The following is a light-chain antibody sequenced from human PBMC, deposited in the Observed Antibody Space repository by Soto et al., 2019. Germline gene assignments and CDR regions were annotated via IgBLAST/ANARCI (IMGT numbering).Light chain of an antibody. CDR3: QLYGRSIT. CDR2: GAS. V-gene: IGKV3-20*01. J-gene: IGKJ5*01. CDR1: ERLSSVY. Sequence: EIVLTQSPGTLSLSPGERATLSCRASERLSSVYLAWYQQRPGQPPRLLIYGASNRATGIPDRFSGSGSGTDFTLTITRLEPEDFAVYYCQLYGRSITFGRGKRLEIK.